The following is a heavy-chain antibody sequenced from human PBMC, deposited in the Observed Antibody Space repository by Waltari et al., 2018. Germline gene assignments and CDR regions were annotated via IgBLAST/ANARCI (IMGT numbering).Heavy chain of an antibody. Sequence: QVQLQESGPGLLNPSETLSLTCAVSGYSIRSGYYWGWVRQPPGKGLEWIGSVYHSGNTHYNPSLKSRLSISADTSNNQLSLKLSSVTAADTAVYYCARGAAAGSGPLIDYWGQGILVTVSS. CDR3: ARGAAAGSGPLIDY. CDR1: GYSIRSGYY. V-gene: IGHV4-38-2*01. D-gene: IGHD6-13*01. CDR2: VYHSGNT. J-gene: IGHJ4*02.